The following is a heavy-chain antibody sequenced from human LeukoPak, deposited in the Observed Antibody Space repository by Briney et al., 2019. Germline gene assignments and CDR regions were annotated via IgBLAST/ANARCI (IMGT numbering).Heavy chain of an antibody. V-gene: IGHV3-43*01. CDR2: IGWDGTNI. J-gene: IGHJ6*02. CDR1: GFTFDRHT. CDR3: TKDMEWGMDV. D-gene: IGHD3-3*01. Sequence: GGSLRLSWAASGFTFDRHTMHWVRQPPGKGPEWVSLIGWDGTNIDYADSVKGRFTISRDNSKNFVYLQMHSLRTEDTALYYCTKDMEWGMDVWGQGTTVIVSS.